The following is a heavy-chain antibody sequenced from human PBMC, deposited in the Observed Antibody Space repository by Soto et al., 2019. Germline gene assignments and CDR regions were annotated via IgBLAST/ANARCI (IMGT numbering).Heavy chain of an antibody. D-gene: IGHD2-21*01. Sequence: EVQLVESGGGLVQPGGSLRLSCAASGFTFSSYAMHWVRQAPGKGLEYVSDITSNGGNTDYASSVKGRFTISRDNSKNTLYLPMGSLRAEDMAVYYCARRIPFGYGMDVWGQGTTVTVSS. CDR3: ARRIPFGYGMDV. V-gene: IGHV3-64*01. CDR2: ITSNGGNT. J-gene: IGHJ6*02. CDR1: GFTFSSYA.